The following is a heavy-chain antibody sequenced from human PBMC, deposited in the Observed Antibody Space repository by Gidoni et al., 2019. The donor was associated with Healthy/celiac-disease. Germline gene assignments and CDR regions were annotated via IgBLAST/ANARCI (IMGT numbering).Heavy chain of an antibody. V-gene: IGHV3-21*01. CDR3: ARGGKAPGYCSSTSCFKYYYGMDV. CDR1: GFTFSSYS. J-gene: IGHJ6*02. CDR2: ISSSSSYI. D-gene: IGHD2-2*01. Sequence: EVQLVESGGGLVKPGGSLRLSCAASGFTFSSYSMNWVRQAPGKGLEWVSSISSSSSYIYYADSVKGRFTISRDNAKNSLYLQMNSLRAEDTAVYYCARGGKAPGYCSSTSCFKYYYGMDVWGQGTTVTVSS.